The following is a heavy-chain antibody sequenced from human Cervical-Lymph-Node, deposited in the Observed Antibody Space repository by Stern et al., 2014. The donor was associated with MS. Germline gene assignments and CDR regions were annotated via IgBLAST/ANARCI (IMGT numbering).Heavy chain of an antibody. CDR3: ARLGSYTGYDYDAFDI. V-gene: IGHV5-51*03. D-gene: IGHD5-12*01. CDR1: GYSFTNSW. CDR2: IYPGNFDS. Sequence: QLVQPGADVKKPGESLKISCKASGYSFTNSWIGWVRQMPRKGLEWMGNIYPGNFDSRYRSSFQGQVTISADRSISTAYLQWSSLKASDTAMYYCARLGSYTGYDYDAFDIWGQGTVVTVSS. J-gene: IGHJ3*02.